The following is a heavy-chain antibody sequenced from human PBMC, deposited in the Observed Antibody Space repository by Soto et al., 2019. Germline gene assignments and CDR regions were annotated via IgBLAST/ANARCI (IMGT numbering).Heavy chain of an antibody. Sequence: SVKVSCKASGGTFSSYAISWVRQAPGQGLEWMGGIIPIFGTANYAQKFQGRVTITADESTSTAYMELSSLRSEDTAVYYCARDLYCSSTSCYSNHFYYYYGMDVWGQGTTVTV. V-gene: IGHV1-69*13. CDR1: GGTFSSYA. CDR2: IIPIFGTA. D-gene: IGHD2-2*01. J-gene: IGHJ6*02. CDR3: ARDLYCSSTSCYSNHFYYYYGMDV.